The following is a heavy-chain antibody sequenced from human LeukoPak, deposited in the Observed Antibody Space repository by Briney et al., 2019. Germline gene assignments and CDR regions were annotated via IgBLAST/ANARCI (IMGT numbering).Heavy chain of an antibody. D-gene: IGHD2-2*01. Sequence: GESLRLSCAASGFTFSHAWMSWVRQAPGKGLEWVGRVKSKTDGDITDYAAPVKGRFTISRDDSQNTLYLQMNSLKTEDTAVYYCTTDFTSRDYWGQGTLVTVSS. CDR2: VKSKTDGDIT. CDR3: TTDFTSRDY. V-gene: IGHV3-15*01. CDR1: GFTFSHAW. J-gene: IGHJ4*02.